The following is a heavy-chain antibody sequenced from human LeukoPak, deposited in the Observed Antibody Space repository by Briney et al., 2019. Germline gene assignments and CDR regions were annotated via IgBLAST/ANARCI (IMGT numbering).Heavy chain of an antibody. V-gene: IGHV1-24*01. Sequence: GASEKVSCKVSGYTLTELSMHWVRQAPGKGLEWMGGFDPEDGETIYAQKFQGRVTMTEDTSTDTAYMELSSLRSEDTAVYYCATPAELVVVNAFDYWGQGTLVTVSS. CDR3: ATPAELVVVNAFDY. J-gene: IGHJ4*02. CDR2: FDPEDGET. CDR1: GYTLTELS. D-gene: IGHD3-22*01.